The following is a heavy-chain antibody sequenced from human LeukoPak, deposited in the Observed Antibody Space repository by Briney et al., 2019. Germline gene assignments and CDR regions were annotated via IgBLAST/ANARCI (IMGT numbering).Heavy chain of an antibody. J-gene: IGHJ5*02. CDR1: GYTFTSYD. Sequence: ASVKVSCKASGYTFTSYDINWVRQATGQGLEWMGWMNLNSGNTGYAQKFQGRVTMTRNTSISTAYMELSSLRFEDTAVYYCARLTGGRRRRAAAGTGWFDPWGQGTLVTVSS. CDR2: MNLNSGNT. CDR3: ARLTGGRRRRAAAGTGWFDP. V-gene: IGHV1-8*01. D-gene: IGHD6-13*01.